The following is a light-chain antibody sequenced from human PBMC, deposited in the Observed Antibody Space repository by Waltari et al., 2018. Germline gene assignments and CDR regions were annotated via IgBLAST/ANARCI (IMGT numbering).Light chain of an antibody. CDR2: EVF. CDR1: TSDVGRYDL. J-gene: IGLJ1*01. V-gene: IGLV2-23*02. CDR3: CSYAGRGTYF. Sequence: QSALTQPASVSGTPGQSITISCSGTTSDVGRYDLVSWYQQHPGEAPKLLICEVFKRPPDTSSRFSGAKSGSTASLTISGLQPEDEADYYCCSYAGRGTYFFGSGTKVTVL.